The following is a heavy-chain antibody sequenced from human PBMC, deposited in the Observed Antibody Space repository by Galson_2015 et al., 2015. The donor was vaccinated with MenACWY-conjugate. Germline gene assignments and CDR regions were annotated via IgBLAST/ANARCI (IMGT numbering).Heavy chain of an antibody. J-gene: IGHJ3*02. CDR1: GFTFTGYE. V-gene: IGHV3-48*03. Sequence: SLRLSCAASGFTFTGYEFNWVRQAPGKGLEWLSYISKSGSPIYYADSVKGRFTISRGNTKKSLFLQMNSLRAGDTGVYYCARDRGYDVWRSHDAFDIWGQGTLVTVSS. CDR3: ARDRGYDVWRSHDAFDI. D-gene: IGHD3-3*01. CDR2: ISKSGSPI.